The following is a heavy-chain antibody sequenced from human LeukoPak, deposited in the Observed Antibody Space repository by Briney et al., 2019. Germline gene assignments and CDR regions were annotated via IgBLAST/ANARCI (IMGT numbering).Heavy chain of an antibody. J-gene: IGHJ4*01. CDR2: ISGSGGST. CDR1: GFTFSSYA. V-gene: IGHV3-23*01. Sequence: GGSLRLSCAASGFTFSSYAMSWVRQAAGKGLELVSAISGSGGSTYYADSVKGRFTISRDNSKNTLYLQMNSLRAEDTAVYYCAKGGYSSSWYSPFDYWGHGTLVTVSS. CDR3: AKGGYSSSWYSPFDY. D-gene: IGHD6-13*01.